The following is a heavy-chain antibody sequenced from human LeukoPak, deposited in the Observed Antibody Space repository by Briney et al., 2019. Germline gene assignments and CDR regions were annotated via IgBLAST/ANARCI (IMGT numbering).Heavy chain of an antibody. V-gene: IGHV1-2*02. CDR3: ARVDSSSWDCYFDY. Sequence: ASVKVSCKASGYTFTGYYMHWVRQAPGEGLEWMGWINPNSGGTNYAQKFQGRITMTRDTSISTAYMELSRLRSDDTAVYHCARVDSSSWDCYFDYWGQGTLVTVSS. J-gene: IGHJ4*02. CDR1: GYTFTGYY. CDR2: INPNSGGT. D-gene: IGHD6-13*01.